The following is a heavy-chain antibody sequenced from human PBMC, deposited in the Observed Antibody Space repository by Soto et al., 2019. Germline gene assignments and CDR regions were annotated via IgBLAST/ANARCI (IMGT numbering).Heavy chain of an antibody. D-gene: IGHD2-2*01. Sequence: SETLSLTCTVSGGSISSYYWIWIRQPPGKGLEWIGYIYYSGSTNYNPSLKSRVTISVDTSKNQFSLKLSSVTAADTAVYYCAREGGGLVPAAMRPFDAFDIWGQGTMVTVSS. CDR1: GGSISSYY. CDR2: IYYSGST. V-gene: IGHV4-59*01. J-gene: IGHJ3*02. CDR3: AREGGGLVPAAMRPFDAFDI.